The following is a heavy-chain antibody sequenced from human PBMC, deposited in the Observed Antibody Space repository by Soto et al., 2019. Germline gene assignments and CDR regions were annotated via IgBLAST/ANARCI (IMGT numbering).Heavy chain of an antibody. V-gene: IGHV4-34*01. CDR1: GGSFSGYY. CDR2: INHSGST. D-gene: IGHD3-10*01. J-gene: IGHJ6*03. CDR3: ARGHYVLLWFGELPHYMDF. Sequence: PSETLSLTCAVYGGSFSGYYWSWIRQPPGKGLEWIGEINHSGSTNYNPSLKSRVTISVDTSKNQFSLKLSSVTAADTAVYYCARGHYVLLWFGELPHYMDFRGKGTTVTGSS.